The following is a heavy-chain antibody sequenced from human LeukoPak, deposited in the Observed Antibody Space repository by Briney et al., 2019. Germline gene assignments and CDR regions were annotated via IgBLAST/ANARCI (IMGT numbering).Heavy chain of an antibody. CDR1: GFTFSNAW. Sequence: GGSLRLSCAASGFTFSNAWMSWVRPAPRKGLEWVGRIKSNTDSGTTDYHAPLKGRVTISRDDSKNPLYLQMNSLKAEDTAVYYCTTLRGGVVTSRHNYWGQGTLVTVSS. CDR3: TTLRGGVVTSRHNY. V-gene: IGHV3-15*01. J-gene: IGHJ4*02. CDR2: IKSNTDSGTT. D-gene: IGHD2-21*02.